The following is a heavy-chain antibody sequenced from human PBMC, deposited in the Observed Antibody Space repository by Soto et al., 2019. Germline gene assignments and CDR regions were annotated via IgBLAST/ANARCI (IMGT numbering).Heavy chain of an antibody. Sequence: EVQLLESGGGLVQPGGSLRLSCVASGFTFSSYAMSWVRQAPGKGLEWVSAITGSGGRTYYADSVKGRFTISRDNSKNTLYLQMNSLRAEDTAVYYCAKGLTGAPYYGMDVWGQGTTVTVSS. CDR2: ITGSGGRT. J-gene: IGHJ6*02. CDR1: GFTFSSYA. V-gene: IGHV3-23*01. D-gene: IGHD7-27*01. CDR3: AKGLTGAPYYGMDV.